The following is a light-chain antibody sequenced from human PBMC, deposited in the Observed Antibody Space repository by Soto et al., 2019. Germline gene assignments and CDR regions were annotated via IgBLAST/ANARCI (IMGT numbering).Light chain of an antibody. Sequence: DVQVTQSPSALSASVGDRVTITCRASQSISSWLAWYQQEPGKAPNLLIYKASSLESGVPSRFSGSGSGAEFTLTISSLQPDDFATYYCQQYNSYSWTFGQGTEADIK. CDR3: QQYNSYSWT. CDR1: QSISSW. V-gene: IGKV1-5*03. J-gene: IGKJ1*01. CDR2: KAS.